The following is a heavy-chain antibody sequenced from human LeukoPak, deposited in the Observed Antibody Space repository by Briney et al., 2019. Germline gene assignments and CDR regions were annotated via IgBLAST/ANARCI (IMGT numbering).Heavy chain of an antibody. CDR1: GYTFTSYG. Sequence: ASVKVSCKASGYTFTSYGISWVRQAPGQGLEWMGWISAYNGNTNYAQKLQGRVTMTTDTFTSTAYMELRSLRSDDTAVYYCARGSIDFSRTSSRGAFDIWGQGTMVTVSS. V-gene: IGHV1-18*01. J-gene: IGHJ3*02. CDR2: ISAYNGNT. D-gene: IGHD2-2*01. CDR3: ARGSIDFSRTSSRGAFDI.